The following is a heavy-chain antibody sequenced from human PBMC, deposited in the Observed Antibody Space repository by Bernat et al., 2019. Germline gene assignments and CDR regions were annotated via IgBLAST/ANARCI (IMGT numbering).Heavy chain of an antibody. Sequence: EEQLVESGGVVVQPGGSLRLSCAASGFTFDDYTMHWVRQAPGKGLEWVSLISWDGGRTYYADSVKGRFTISRDNSKNSLYLQMKSLRTEDTALYYCTTDTGATRSYYFNCWGQGTLVTVSS. CDR2: ISWDGGRT. D-gene: IGHD1-26*01. CDR1: GFTFDDYT. J-gene: IGHJ4*02. V-gene: IGHV3-43*01. CDR3: TTDTGATRSYYFNC.